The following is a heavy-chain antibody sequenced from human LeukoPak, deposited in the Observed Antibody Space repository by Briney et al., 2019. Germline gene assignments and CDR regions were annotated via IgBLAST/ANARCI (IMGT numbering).Heavy chain of an antibody. J-gene: IGHJ4*02. CDR1: GFTFSSYS. V-gene: IGHV3-21*01. CDR3: ARGGDCGTTSCYYFDF. Sequence: PGGSLRPSCAASGFTFSSYSMNWVRQAPGKGLEWVSSISSSSSYIYYADSVKGRFTISRDNAKNSLYLQMDSLRAEDTAVYYCARGGDCGTTSCYYFDFWGQGTRVTVSS. D-gene: IGHD2-2*01. CDR2: ISSSSSYI.